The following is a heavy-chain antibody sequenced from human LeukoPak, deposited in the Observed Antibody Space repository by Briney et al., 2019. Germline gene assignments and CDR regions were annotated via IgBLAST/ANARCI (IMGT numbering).Heavy chain of an antibody. D-gene: IGHD3-16*01. J-gene: IGHJ6*02. Sequence: GGSLRLSCAASGFTFSTYWMSWVGQGPGKGLEWVANIKPDGSEKDYVDSLKGRFTISRDNAKNSLYLQVSSLRAEDTAVYYCAMFGVPYGVDVWGQGTTVTVSS. CDR1: GFTFSTYW. CDR2: IKPDGSEK. V-gene: IGHV3-7*02. CDR3: AMFGVPYGVDV.